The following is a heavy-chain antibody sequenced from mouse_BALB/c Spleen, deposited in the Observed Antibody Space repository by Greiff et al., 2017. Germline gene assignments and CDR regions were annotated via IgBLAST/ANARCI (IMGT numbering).Heavy chain of an antibody. CDR2: IDPANGNT. V-gene: IGHV14-3*02. J-gene: IGHJ4*01. Sequence: VQLQQSGAELVKPGASVKLSCTASGFNIKDTYMHWVKQRPEQGLEWIGRIDPANGNTKYDPKFQGKATITADTSSNTAYLQLSSLTSEDTAVYYCTPRSLDYAMDYWGQGTSVTVSS. CDR3: TPRSLDYAMDY. CDR1: GFNIKDTY.